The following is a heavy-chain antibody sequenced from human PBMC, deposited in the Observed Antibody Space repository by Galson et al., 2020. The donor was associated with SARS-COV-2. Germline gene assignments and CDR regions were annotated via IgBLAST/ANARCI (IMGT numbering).Heavy chain of an antibody. CDR1: GDSVTTYY. D-gene: IGHD2-15*01. CDR3: ARHYCSGATCYPWYLDI. J-gene: IGHJ2*01. CDR2: INYYGGA. V-gene: IGHV4-59*08. Sequence: SQTLSLTCTVSGDSVTTYYWSWIRQPPGKGLESIGYINYYGGANYNPSLKSRVTLSVDTSKNQFSLQLSSVTAADTAVYFCARHYCSGATCYPWYLDIWGRGTLVTVSS.